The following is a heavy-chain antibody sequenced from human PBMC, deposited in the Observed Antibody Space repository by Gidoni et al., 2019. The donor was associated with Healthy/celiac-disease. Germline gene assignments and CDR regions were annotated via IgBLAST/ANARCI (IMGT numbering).Heavy chain of an antibody. CDR2: IIPIFGTG. V-gene: IGHV1-69*01. D-gene: IGHD2-21*01. CDR3: VQIGRSDFDY. CDR1: VGTFTSYA. J-gene: IGHJ4*02. Sequence: VQPVQSGAEVKKPSSPVQVSCKASVGTFTSYAISWVRQAPGEGLEWMGGIIPIFGTGNYAQKFQGRVTITADESTSRAYMELSSLRSEDTAVYYCVQIGRSDFDYWGQGTLVTVSS.